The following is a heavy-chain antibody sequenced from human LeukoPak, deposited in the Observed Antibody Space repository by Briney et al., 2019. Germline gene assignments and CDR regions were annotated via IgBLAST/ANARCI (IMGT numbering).Heavy chain of an antibody. CDR2: IIPIFGTA. J-gene: IGHJ3*02. D-gene: IGHD3-22*01. V-gene: IGHV1-69*05. CDR3: ARDVNYYDSSGYYGDAFDI. CDR1: GGTFSSYA. Sequence: ASVKVSCTASGGTFSSYAISWVRQAPGQGLEWMGGIIPIFGTANYAQKFQGRVTITTDESTSTAYMELSSLRSEDTAVYYCARDVNYYDSSGYYGDAFDIWGQGTMVTVSS.